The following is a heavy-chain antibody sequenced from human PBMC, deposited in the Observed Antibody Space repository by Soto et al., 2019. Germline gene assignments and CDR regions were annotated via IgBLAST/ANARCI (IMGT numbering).Heavy chain of an antibody. CDR2: ISSSSQNI. D-gene: IGHD3-10*01. J-gene: IGHJ6*03. Sequence: EVHLVESGGGLVQPGGSLRLSCAASEFTFSTYAMNWVRQAPGKGLEWVSYISSSSQNIRYADSVKGRFTISRDNAKNSLYLQMNSLRAEDTAVYYCARDQSRGQVFYYYMDVWGKGTTVTVSS. V-gene: IGHV3-48*01. CDR3: ARDQSRGQVFYYYMDV. CDR1: EFTFSTYA.